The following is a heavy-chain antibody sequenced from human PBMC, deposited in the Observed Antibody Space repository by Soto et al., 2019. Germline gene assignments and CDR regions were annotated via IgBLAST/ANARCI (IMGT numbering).Heavy chain of an antibody. CDR3: ARVWIGYYSSGYLFDY. J-gene: IGHJ4*02. D-gene: IGHD3-22*01. CDR1: GGSVSSGSYY. CDR2: MYYSGST. V-gene: IGHV4-61*01. Sequence: QVQLQESGPGLVKPSETLSLTCTVSGGSVSSGSYYWSWIRQPPGKGLEWIGYMYYSGSTNYNPSLKSRGTISVGTSKHQFSLNLSSVTAADTAVYYCARVWIGYYSSGYLFDYWGQGTLVTVSS.